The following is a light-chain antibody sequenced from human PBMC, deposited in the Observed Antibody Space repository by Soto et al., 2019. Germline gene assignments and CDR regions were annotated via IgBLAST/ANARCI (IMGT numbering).Light chain of an antibody. V-gene: IGKV1-39*01. CDR1: QTISSY. CDR2: AAS. CDR3: QQSDSTPLT. Sequence: DIQMTQSPSSLSASVGDRVTITCRASQTISSYLNWYQQKPGKAPKLLIYAASSLQSGVPSSFSASGSGTNFTLTISSLQPEDFATYYCQQSDSTPLTFGQGTKVDIK. J-gene: IGKJ1*01.